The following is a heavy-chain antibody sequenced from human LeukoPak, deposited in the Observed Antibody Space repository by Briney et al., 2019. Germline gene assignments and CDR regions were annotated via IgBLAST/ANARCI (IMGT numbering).Heavy chain of an antibody. V-gene: IGHV4-59*01. D-gene: IGHD4-17*01. CDR3: AAEDDYGDSPHY. J-gene: IGHJ4*02. CDR1: GGSISSYY. CDR2: IYYSGST. Sequence: PSETLSLTCTVSGGSISSYYWSWIRQPPGKGLEWLGYIYYSGSTNYNPSLKSRVTISVDTSKNQFSLKLSSVTAADTAVYYCAAEDDYGDSPHYWGQGTLVTVSS.